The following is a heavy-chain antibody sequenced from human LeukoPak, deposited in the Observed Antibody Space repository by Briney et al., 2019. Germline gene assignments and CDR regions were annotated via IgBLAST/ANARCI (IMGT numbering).Heavy chain of an antibody. CDR1: GGSISSGDYY. V-gene: IGHV4-30-4*01. CDR3: ATFDILSWFDP. Sequence: SETLSLTCTVSGGSISSGDYYWSWIRQPPGKGLEWIGYIYYSGSTYYNPSLKSRVTISVDTSKNQFSLKLSSVTAADTAVYYCATFDILSWFDPWGQGTLVTVSS. J-gene: IGHJ5*02. D-gene: IGHD3-9*01. CDR2: IYYSGST.